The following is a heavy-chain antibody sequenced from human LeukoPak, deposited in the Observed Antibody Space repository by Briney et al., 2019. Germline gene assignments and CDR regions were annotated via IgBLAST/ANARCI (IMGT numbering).Heavy chain of an antibody. V-gene: IGHV4-59*08. CDR1: GGSISSYY. Sequence: SETLSLTCTVSGGSISSYYWSWIRQPPGKGLEWIGYIYYSGSTNYNPSLKSRVTISVDTSKNQFSLKLSSVTAADTAVYYCARHEDSSGWYPAYDYWGQGTLVTVSS. J-gene: IGHJ4*02. CDR3: ARHEDSSGWYPAYDY. CDR2: IYYSGST. D-gene: IGHD6-19*01.